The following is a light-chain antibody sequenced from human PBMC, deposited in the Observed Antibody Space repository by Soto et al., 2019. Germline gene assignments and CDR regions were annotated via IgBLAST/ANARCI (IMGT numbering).Light chain of an antibody. Sequence: EIVLTQSPGTLSLSPGERATLSCRATQSIRSSYLAWYQQKPGQAPSLLIYGASRRATGIPDRFSGSGSGPDFTLTICRLEPEDVAVYYCQQYGSSPYTFGQGTKLEIK. J-gene: IGKJ2*01. V-gene: IGKV3-20*01. CDR1: QSIRSSY. CDR3: QQYGSSPYT. CDR2: GAS.